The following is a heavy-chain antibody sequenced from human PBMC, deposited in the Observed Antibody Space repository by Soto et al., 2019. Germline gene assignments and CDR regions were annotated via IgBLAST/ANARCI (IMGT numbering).Heavy chain of an antibody. V-gene: IGHV1-69*01. D-gene: IGHD3-3*01. CDR1: GGTFSSYA. CDR2: IIPIFGTA. J-gene: IGHJ4*02. CDR3: ARGPGYYDFWSGPQRTFDY. Sequence: QVQLVQSGAEVKKPGSSVKVSCKASGGTFSSYAISWVRQAPGQGLEWMGGIIPIFGTANYAQKFQGRFKISAEESASTSYLERSRLRSEDTGVYYCARGPGYYDFWSGPQRTFDYWGQGRLVTVSS.